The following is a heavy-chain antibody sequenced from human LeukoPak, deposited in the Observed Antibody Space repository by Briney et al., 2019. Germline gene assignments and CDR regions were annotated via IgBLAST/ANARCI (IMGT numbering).Heavy chain of an antibody. D-gene: IGHD3-16*01. CDR3: ARDRTATDYEPYYYYGMDV. CDR2: ISSSSSYI. J-gene: IGHJ6*02. CDR1: GFTFSSYS. V-gene: IGHV3-21*01. Sequence: GGSLRLSCAASGFTFSSYSMNWVRQAPGKGLEWVSSISSSSSYIYYADSVKGRFTISRDNAKNSLYLQMNSLRAEDTAVYYCARDRTATDYEPYYYYGMDVCGQGTTVTVSS.